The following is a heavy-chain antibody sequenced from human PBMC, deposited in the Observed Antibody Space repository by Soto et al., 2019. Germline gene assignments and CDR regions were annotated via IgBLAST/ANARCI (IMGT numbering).Heavy chain of an antibody. V-gene: IGHV1-8*01. CDR2: MNPNSGNT. CDR1: GYTFTSYD. Sequence: ASVKVSCKASGYTFTSYDINWVRQATGQGLEWMGWMNPNSGNTGYAQKFQGRVTMTRNTSISTAYMELSSLRSEDTAVYYCARVFSHYYYYYYYMDVWGKGTTVTVSS. J-gene: IGHJ6*03. CDR3: ARVFSHYYYYYYYMDV.